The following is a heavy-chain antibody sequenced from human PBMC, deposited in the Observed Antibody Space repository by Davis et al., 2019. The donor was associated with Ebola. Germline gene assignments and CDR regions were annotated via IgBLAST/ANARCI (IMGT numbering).Heavy chain of an antibody. CDR2: ISAYNGNA. D-gene: IGHD6-19*01. V-gene: IGHV1-18*01. J-gene: IGHJ4*02. CDR3: ARGSIVVAGGDY. Sequence: AASVPVYCKASGYTFTIYGISWVRQAPGQGLEWMGWISAYNGNAKYAQSLQGRVTMTTDTSTSTAYMELRSLRSDDTAVYYCARGSIVVAGGDYWGQGTLVTVSS. CDR1: GYTFTIYG.